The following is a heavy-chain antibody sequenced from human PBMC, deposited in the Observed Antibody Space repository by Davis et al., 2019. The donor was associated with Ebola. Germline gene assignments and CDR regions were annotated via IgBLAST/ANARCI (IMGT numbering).Heavy chain of an antibody. J-gene: IGHJ5*02. D-gene: IGHD5-12*01. CDR2: TYYNSKWYS. V-gene: IGHV6-1*01. CDR3: ARGWLRGWFDP. CDR1: GDSVFGKNGA. Sequence: PSETLSLTCAISGDSVFGKNGAWNWIRQSPSRGLEWLGRTYYNSKWYSDYAVSVRGRITVNPDTSKNQFSLQLNSVTPDDTAVYYCARGWLRGWFDPWGQGTLVTVSS.